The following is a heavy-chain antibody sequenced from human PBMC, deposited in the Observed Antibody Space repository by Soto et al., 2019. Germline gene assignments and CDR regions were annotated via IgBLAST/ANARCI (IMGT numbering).Heavy chain of an antibody. V-gene: IGHV3-30*04. CDR1: GFTFSSYA. D-gene: IGHD3-10*01. Sequence: PGGSLRLSCAASGFTFSSYAMHWVRQAPGKGLEWVAVITDSGSNTYYADSVKGRFTISRDNSKNTLYLQMNSLRAEDTAVYYCAKEYVLWFEKVTGGAYWGQGTLVTVSS. CDR2: ITDSGSNT. J-gene: IGHJ4*02. CDR3: AKEYVLWFEKVTGGAY.